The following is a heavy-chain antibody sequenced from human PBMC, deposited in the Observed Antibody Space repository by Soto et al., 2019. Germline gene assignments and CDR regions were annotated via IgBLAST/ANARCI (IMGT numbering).Heavy chain of an antibody. Sequence: PGGSLRLSCAASGFTFSSYSMNWVRQAPGKGLEWVSSISSSSSYIYYADSVKGRFTISRDNAKNSLYLQMNSLRAEDTAVYYCARDVLLSDCDPYDYWGQGTLVTVSS. V-gene: IGHV3-21*01. CDR3: ARDVLLSDCDPYDY. D-gene: IGHD2-21*02. J-gene: IGHJ4*02. CDR2: ISSSSSYI. CDR1: GFTFSSYS.